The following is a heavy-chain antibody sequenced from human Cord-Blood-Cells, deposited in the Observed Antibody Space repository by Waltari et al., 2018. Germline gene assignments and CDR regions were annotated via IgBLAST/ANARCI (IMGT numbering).Heavy chain of an antibody. Sequence: QVQLVQSGAEVKKPGSSVKVSCKASGGTFSSYAISWERQAPGQGLGWMGGIIPIFGTANYAQKFQGRVTITADKSTSTAYMELSSLRSEDTAVYYCARGGGGDHNWDDAFDIWGQGTMVTVSS. D-gene: IGHD1-20*01. J-gene: IGHJ3*02. CDR2: IIPIFGTA. CDR1: GGTFSSYA. V-gene: IGHV1-69*06. CDR3: ARGGGGDHNWDDAFDI.